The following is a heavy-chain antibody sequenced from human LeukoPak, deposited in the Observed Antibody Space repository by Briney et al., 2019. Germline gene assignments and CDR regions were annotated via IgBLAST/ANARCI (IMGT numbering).Heavy chain of an antibody. CDR2: IYASGST. CDR1: GGSLSNYY. J-gene: IGHJ4*02. D-gene: IGHD2/OR15-2a*01. Sequence: SETLSLTCSVSGGSLSNYYWNWLRQPAGKGLDGIGRIYASGSTNYNPSLKSRVTISMDKSKNHFSLNLKSVTAADTAFYYCARDFYGDDGHHPFDYWGQGIQVTVSS. V-gene: IGHV4-4*07. CDR3: ARDFYGDDGHHPFDY.